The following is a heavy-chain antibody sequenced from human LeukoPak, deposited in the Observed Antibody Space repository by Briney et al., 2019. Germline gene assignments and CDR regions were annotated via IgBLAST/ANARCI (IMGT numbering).Heavy chain of an antibody. CDR2: IHYSGST. V-gene: IGHV4-59*01. Sequence: PSETLSLTCTVSGGSISSFYWYWIRQPPGKGLDWIGYIHYSGSTNYNPSLKSRVTISVDTSKNQFSLKLTSVTAADTAVYYCARSQNYYGSGDYWSQGTLVTVSS. CDR3: ARSQNYYGSGDY. CDR1: GGSISSFY. D-gene: IGHD3-10*01. J-gene: IGHJ4*02.